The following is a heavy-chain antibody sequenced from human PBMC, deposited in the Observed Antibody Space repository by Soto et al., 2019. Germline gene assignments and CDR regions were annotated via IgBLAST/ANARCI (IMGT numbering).Heavy chain of an antibody. D-gene: IGHD3-22*01. V-gene: IGHV3-11*01. CDR3: AGDRANYYDSSGYLSDAFDI. CDR1: GFTFSDYY. Sequence: QVQLVESGGGLVKPGGSLRLSCAASGFTFSDYYMSWIRQAPGKGLEWVSYISSSGSTIYYADSVKGRFTIARDNAKNSRYLQMNILRVEVTAVYFCAGDRANYYDSSGYLSDAFDIWGQGTMVTVSS. CDR2: ISSSGSTI. J-gene: IGHJ3*02.